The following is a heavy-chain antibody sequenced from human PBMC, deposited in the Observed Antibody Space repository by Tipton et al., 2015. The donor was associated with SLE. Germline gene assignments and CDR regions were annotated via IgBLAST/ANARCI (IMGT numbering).Heavy chain of an antibody. CDR3: ARIKAGTYYFDY. Sequence: TLSLTCDVSGYSISSGYYWGWTRQPPGKGLEWIGSIYHRGSTHYNPSLKSRVTLSLDTSKNQFSLKLTSVTAAGTAVYYCARIKAGTYYFDYWGQGALVTVSS. V-gene: IGHV4-38-2*01. J-gene: IGHJ4*02. CDR1: GYSISSGYY. CDR2: IYHRGST. D-gene: IGHD6-13*01.